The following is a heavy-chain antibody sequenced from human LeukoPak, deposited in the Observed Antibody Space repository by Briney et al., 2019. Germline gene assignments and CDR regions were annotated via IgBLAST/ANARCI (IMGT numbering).Heavy chain of an antibody. D-gene: IGHD3-10*01. J-gene: IGHJ4*02. CDR3: ATYGSGSYYNTSLDY. Sequence: SVKVSCKASGGTFSSYAISWVRQAPGQGLEWVGGIIPIFGTANYAQKFQGRVTITADESTSTAYMELSSLRSEDTAVYYCATYGSGSYYNTSLDYWGQGTLVTVSS. CDR1: GGTFSSYA. V-gene: IGHV1-69*13. CDR2: IIPIFGTA.